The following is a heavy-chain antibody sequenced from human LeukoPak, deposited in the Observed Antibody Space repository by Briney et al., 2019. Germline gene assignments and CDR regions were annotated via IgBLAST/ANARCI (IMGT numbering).Heavy chain of an antibody. CDR1: GYTFTSYG. Sequence: GASVKVSCKASGYTFTSYGISWVRQAPGQGLEWMGWINPNSGGTNYAQKFQGRVTMTRDTSISTAYMELSRLRSDDTAVYYCARARTTFLDYWGQGTLVTVSS. CDR2: INPNSGGT. D-gene: IGHD2/OR15-2a*01. CDR3: ARARTTFLDY. V-gene: IGHV1-2*02. J-gene: IGHJ4*02.